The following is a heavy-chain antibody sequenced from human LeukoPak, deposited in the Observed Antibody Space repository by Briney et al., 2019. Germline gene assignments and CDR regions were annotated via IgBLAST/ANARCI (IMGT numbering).Heavy chain of an antibody. D-gene: IGHD3-10*01. CDR1: GFTFSSYW. CDR2: INSDGSST. CDR3: ARGKAGVDTNWYFDL. J-gene: IGHJ2*01. Sequence: PGGSLRLSCAASGFTFSSYWMHWVRQAPGKGLVWVSHINSDGSSTTYADSVKGRFTISRDNAKNTLYLQMNSLRAEDTTVYYCARGKAGVDTNWYFDLWGRGTLVTVSS. V-gene: IGHV3-74*03.